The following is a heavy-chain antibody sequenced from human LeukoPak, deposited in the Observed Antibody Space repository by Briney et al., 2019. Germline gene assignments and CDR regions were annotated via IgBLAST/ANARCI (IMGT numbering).Heavy chain of an antibody. D-gene: IGHD6-13*01. V-gene: IGHV4-59*01. CDR2: IYYSGST. Sequence: SETLSLTCTVSGGSISSYYWSWIRQPPGKGLEWIGYIYYSGSTNYNPSLKSRVTISVDTSKNQFSLKLSPVTAADTAVYYCARDGGYSSSWYLGDWGQGTLVTVSS. CDR1: GGSISSYY. CDR3: ARDGGYSSSWYLGD. J-gene: IGHJ4*02.